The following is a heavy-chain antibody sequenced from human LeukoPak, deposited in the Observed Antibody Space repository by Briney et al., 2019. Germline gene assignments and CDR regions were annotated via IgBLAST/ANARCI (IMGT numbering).Heavy chain of an antibody. CDR1: GGSISSGDYY. CDR2: IYYGGTT. CDR3: ARAQYYDILTHSNWFDP. Sequence: SETLSLTCTVSGGSISSGDYYWSWIRQPPGKGLEWIGYIYYGGTTYYNPSLESRVSISVDTSKNQFSLKLTSVTAADTAIYYCARAQYYDILTHSNWFDPWGQGTLVSVSS. D-gene: IGHD3-9*01. J-gene: IGHJ5*02. V-gene: IGHV4-30-4*01.